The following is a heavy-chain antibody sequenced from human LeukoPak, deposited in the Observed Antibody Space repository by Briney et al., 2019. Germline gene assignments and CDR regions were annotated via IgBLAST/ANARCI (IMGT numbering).Heavy chain of an antibody. Sequence: PSQTLSLTCAVSGDSLSSGGYSWSWIRQPSGRGLEWIGYIFHTGNSYYNPSLKSRVTISVDRSKNQFSLRLTSVTAADTAVYYCARELWFVNAPGSWLDPWGQGILVTVSS. CDR1: GDSLSSGGYS. CDR3: ARELWFVNAPGSWLDP. D-gene: IGHD3-10*01. J-gene: IGHJ5*02. V-gene: IGHV4-30-2*01. CDR2: IFHTGNS.